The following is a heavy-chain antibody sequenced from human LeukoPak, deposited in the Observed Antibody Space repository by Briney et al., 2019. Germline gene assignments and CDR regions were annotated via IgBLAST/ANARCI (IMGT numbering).Heavy chain of an antibody. V-gene: IGHV3-7*03. D-gene: IGHD5-12*01. CDR2: IKQDGSEK. CDR3: ARDGMATINS. CDR1: GFIFSTYW. J-gene: IGHJ4*02. Sequence: GGSLRLSCAASGFIFSTYWMSWVRQAAEKGLEWVANIKQDGSEKYYVDSVKGRFTISRDNAKNSLYLQMNSLRAEDTAVYYCARDGMATINSWGQGTVVTVSS.